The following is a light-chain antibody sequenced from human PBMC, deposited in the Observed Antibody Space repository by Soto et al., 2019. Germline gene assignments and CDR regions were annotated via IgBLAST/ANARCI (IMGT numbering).Light chain of an antibody. V-gene: IGKV3-15*01. CDR2: GAS. CDR1: QSVSNN. J-gene: IGKJ1*01. Sequence: VLTQSPGTLSLSPGERASLSCRASQSVSNNLTWYQQKPGQPPRLLIYGASTRATGVPGRFSGSGSGTEFTLTISSLQSEDFAVYYCQQYNDWWTFGQGTKVDIK. CDR3: QQYNDWWT.